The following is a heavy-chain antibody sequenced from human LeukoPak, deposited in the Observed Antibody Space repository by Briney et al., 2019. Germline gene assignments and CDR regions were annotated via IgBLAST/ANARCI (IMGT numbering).Heavy chain of an antibody. V-gene: IGHV3-11*01. CDR1: GFTSSDYY. Sequence: GGSLRLPCAASGFTSSDYYMSWIRQAPGKGLEWLSYISTSGTTIFYADSVKGRFTISRDNAKNSLYLQMNSLRAEDTALYYCARDSRGAFDIWGQGTMVTVSS. J-gene: IGHJ3*02. CDR2: ISTSGTTI. CDR3: ARDSRGAFDI. D-gene: IGHD5-12*01.